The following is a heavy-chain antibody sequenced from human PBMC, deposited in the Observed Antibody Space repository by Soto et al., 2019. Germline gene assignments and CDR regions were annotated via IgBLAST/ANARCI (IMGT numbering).Heavy chain of an antibody. D-gene: IGHD1-26*01. J-gene: IGHJ5*02. CDR1: GGSISSGDYY. CDR2: IYYSGST. V-gene: IGHV4-30-4*01. Sequence: QVQLQESGPGLVKPSQTLSLTCTVSGGSISSGDYYWSWIRQPPGKGLEWIGYIYYSGSTYYNPSLNSRVTISVDTSKNQFSLKLSSVTAADTAVYYWASRRSRGRALLFDPWGQGTLVTVSS. CDR3: ASRRSRGRALLFDP.